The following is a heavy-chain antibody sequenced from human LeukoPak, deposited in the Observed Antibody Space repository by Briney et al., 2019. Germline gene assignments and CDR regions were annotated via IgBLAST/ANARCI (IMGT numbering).Heavy chain of an antibody. J-gene: IGHJ5*02. V-gene: IGHV4-59*01. CDR1: GGSISYYY. D-gene: IGHD3-22*01. Sequence: SETLSLTCSVSGGSISYYYWSWIRQFPGKGLEWIGYISDGESPDYNPSLQSRVTIYVDSSKNQFFLNLTSVTAADTAVYYCARDRIYYDSSGYSSGFDPWGQGTLVTVSS. CDR2: ISDGESP. CDR3: ARDRIYYDSSGYSSGFDP.